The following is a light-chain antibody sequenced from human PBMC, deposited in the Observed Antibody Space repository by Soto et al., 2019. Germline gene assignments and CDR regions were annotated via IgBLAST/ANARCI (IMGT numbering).Light chain of an antibody. Sequence: EIALTQSPGTLSLSPGEIATLSCRASQRVSRSYLAWYQQKPGQAPRLLIYGASSRATGIPDRFNGSVSGTNFTLTISKLDPEDVVVYYCQQYGSSPGTVGEETKVEIK. CDR2: GAS. CDR3: QQYGSSPGT. CDR1: QRVSRSY. J-gene: IGKJ1*01. V-gene: IGKV3-20*01.